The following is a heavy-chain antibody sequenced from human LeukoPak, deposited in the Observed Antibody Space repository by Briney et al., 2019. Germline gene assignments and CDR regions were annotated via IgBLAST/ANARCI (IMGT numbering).Heavy chain of an antibody. CDR3: ARALGVIIHDAFDI. Sequence: SETLSLTCTVSGYSISSGYSWGWIRQPPGKGLEWIGSIYHSGSTYYNPSLKSRVTISVDTSKNQFSLKLSSVTAADTAVYYCARALGVIIHDAFDIWGQGTMVTVSS. CDR1: GYSISSGYS. V-gene: IGHV4-38-2*02. CDR2: IYHSGST. D-gene: IGHD3-10*01. J-gene: IGHJ3*02.